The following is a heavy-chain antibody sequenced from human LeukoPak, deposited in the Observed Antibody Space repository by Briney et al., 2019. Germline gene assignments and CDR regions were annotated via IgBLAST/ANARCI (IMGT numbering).Heavy chain of an antibody. J-gene: IGHJ5*02. Sequence: GGSLRLSCTASGFTFDEYGMSWVRQAPGKGLEWIGFIRSKAYGGTTEYAASVKGRFTISRDDSKSIAYLQMNSLKTKDTAVYYCTRTGSGYIMKFDPWGQGTLVTVSS. CDR2: IRSKAYGGTT. V-gene: IGHV3-49*04. CDR3: TRTGSGYIMKFDP. CDR1: GFTFDEYG. D-gene: IGHD3-22*01.